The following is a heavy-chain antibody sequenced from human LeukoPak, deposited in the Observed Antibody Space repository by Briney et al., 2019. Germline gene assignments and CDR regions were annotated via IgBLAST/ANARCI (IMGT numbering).Heavy chain of an antibody. CDR1: GGSFSGYY. V-gene: IGHV4-34*01. CDR2: INHSGST. CDR3: ARGPGVYIWSPDIYFDY. Sequence: SETLSLTCAVYGGSFSGYYWSWIRQPPGKGLEWIGEINHSGSTNYNPSLKSRVTISVDTSKNQFSLKLSSVTAADTAVYYCARGPGVYIWSPDIYFDYWGQGTLVTVSS. D-gene: IGHD3-16*01. J-gene: IGHJ4*02.